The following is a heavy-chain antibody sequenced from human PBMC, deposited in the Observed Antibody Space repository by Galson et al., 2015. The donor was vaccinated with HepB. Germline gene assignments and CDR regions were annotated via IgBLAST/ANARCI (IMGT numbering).Heavy chain of an antibody. D-gene: IGHD3-9*01. CDR1: GYSFTSYW. CDR2: IDPSDSYT. Sequence: QSGAEVKKPGESLRISCKGSGYSFTSYWISWVRQMPGKGLEWMGRIDPSDSYTNYSPSFQGHVTIPADKSISTAYLQWSSLKASDTAMYYGARHSGRPDDILTGYPYFDYWGQGTLVTVSS. CDR3: ARHSGRPDDILTGYPYFDY. J-gene: IGHJ4*02. V-gene: IGHV5-10-1*01.